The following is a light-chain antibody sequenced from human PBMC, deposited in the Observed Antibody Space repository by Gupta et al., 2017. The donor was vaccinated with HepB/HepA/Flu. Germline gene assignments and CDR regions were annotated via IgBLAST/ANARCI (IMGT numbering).Light chain of an antibody. V-gene: IGLV2-23*02. Sequence: QSALTQPPSVSGSPGQSITISCTGTSSDVGSYNLVSWYQQHPGKAPKLMIYEVGKRPSGVSNRFSGSKSGNTASLTISGLQAEDEADYYCCSYATSSTVFGGGTMLTVL. CDR1: SSDVGSYNL. CDR2: EVG. CDR3: CSYATSSTV. J-gene: IGLJ2*01.